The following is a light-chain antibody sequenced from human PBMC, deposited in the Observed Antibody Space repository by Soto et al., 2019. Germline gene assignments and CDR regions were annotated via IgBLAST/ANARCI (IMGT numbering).Light chain of an antibody. V-gene: IGKV1-27*01. CDR3: QKYDSVPWS. J-gene: IGKJ1*01. CDR2: TAS. Sequence: DIQMTQSPSSLSASVGDRVTITCRASQGIGNSLAWYQQKPGKVPKVLIYTASTLHSGVPSRFSDSGSGTDFTLTINSLQPEDVATYFCQKYDSVPWSFGQGTRVEI. CDR1: QGIGNS.